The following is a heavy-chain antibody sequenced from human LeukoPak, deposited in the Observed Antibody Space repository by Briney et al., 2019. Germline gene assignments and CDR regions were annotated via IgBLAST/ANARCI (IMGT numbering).Heavy chain of an antibody. Sequence: ASVKVSCKASGFTFTSSAVQWVRQARGQRLEWIGWIVVGSGNTNYAQKFQERVTITRDMSTSTAYMELSSLRSEDTAVYYCAREGVPYAEYFQHWGQGTLVTVSS. D-gene: IGHD3-10*01. CDR1: GFTFTSSA. J-gene: IGHJ1*01. CDR2: IVVGSGNT. V-gene: IGHV1-58*01. CDR3: AREGVPYAEYFQH.